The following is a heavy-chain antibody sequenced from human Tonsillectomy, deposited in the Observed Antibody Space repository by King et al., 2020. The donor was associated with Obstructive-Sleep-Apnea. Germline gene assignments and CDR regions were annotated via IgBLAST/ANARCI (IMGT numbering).Heavy chain of an antibody. CDR3: ASLRWLAPFDY. CDR2: IYHSGST. D-gene: IGHD6-19*01. V-gene: IGHV4-38-2*02. CDR1: GYSISSGYY. J-gene: IGHJ4*02. Sequence: VQLQESGPGLVKPSETLSLTCTVSGYSISSGYYWGWIRQPPGKGLEWIGSIYHSGSTYYNPSLKSRVTISVDTSKNQFSLKLSSVPAADTAVYYCASLRWLAPFDYWGQGTLVTVSS.